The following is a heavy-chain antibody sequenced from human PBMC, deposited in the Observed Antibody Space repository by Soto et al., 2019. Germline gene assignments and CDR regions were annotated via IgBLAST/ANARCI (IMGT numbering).Heavy chain of an antibody. V-gene: IGHV3-11*01. Sequence: QVQLVESGGGLVKPGGSLRLSCLTSGFTFSDHYMGWIRQAPGKGLEWVSYISDSGITIYYADSVKGRFTISRDNSKNLVYLQMNSLRADDTAVYYCTGPGPYYEGFIDYWGQGILVTVSS. CDR3: TGPGPYYEGFIDY. CDR2: ISDSGITI. D-gene: IGHD3-3*01. CDR1: GFTFSDHY. J-gene: IGHJ4*02.